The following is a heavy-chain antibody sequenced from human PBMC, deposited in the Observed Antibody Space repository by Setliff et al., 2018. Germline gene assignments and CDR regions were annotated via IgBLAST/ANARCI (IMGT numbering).Heavy chain of an antibody. CDR1: GGSINNYY. D-gene: IGHD3-22*01. CDR3: ARAHTWSLPNDNSGYPGWFDP. V-gene: IGHV4-4*07. Sequence: SETLSLTCTVSGGSINNYYWSWIRQPAGKGLEWIGRVYSNVGTNFNPSLKSRVTMSVDTSKNHVSLKLSSVTAADTAVYYCARAHTWSLPNDNSGYPGWFDPWGQGTLVTVSS. CDR2: VYSNVGT. J-gene: IGHJ5*02.